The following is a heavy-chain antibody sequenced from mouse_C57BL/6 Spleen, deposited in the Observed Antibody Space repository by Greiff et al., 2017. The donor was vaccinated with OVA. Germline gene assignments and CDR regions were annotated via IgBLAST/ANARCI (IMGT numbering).Heavy chain of an antibody. J-gene: IGHJ1*03. CDR1: GFTFSDYG. D-gene: IGHD1-1*01. Sequence: EVNVVESGGGLVKPGGSLKLSCAASGFTFSDYGMHWVRQAPEKGLEWVAYLSSGSSTIYYADTVKGRFTISRDNAKNTLFLQMTSLRSEDTAMYYCARMVYGSSYDWYFDVWGTGTTVTVSS. CDR2: LSSGSSTI. V-gene: IGHV5-17*01. CDR3: ARMVYGSSYDWYFDV.